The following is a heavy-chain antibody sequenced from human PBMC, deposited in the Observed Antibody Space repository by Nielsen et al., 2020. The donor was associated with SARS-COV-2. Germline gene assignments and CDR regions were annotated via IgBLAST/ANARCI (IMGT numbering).Heavy chain of an antibody. Sequence: GGSLRLSCAASGLIFSSSWMVWVRQAPGKGLEWVANINEDGSVVNYVDSVKGRFTIYRDNAGKSLYLQMNSLRAEDTAVYYCARDAAYSRFDYWGQGTLVTVSS. CDR1: GLIFSSSW. V-gene: IGHV3-7*05. D-gene: IGHD4-11*01. J-gene: IGHJ4*02. CDR2: INEDGSVV. CDR3: ARDAAYSRFDY.